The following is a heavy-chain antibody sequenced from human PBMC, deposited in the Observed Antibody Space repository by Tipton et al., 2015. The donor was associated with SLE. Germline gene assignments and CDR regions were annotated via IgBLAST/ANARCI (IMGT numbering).Heavy chain of an antibody. D-gene: IGHD3-22*01. CDR3: ARECPLYYGDAFDI. J-gene: IGHJ3*02. Sequence: QLVQSGAEVKKPGSSVKVSCKASGGTFSSYAINWVRQATGQGLEWMGWMNPNSGNTGYAQKFQGRVTMTRNTSISTAYMELSSLRSEDTAVYYCARECPLYYGDAFDIWGQGTMVTVSS. CDR1: GGTFSSYA. CDR2: MNPNSGNT. V-gene: IGHV1-8*02.